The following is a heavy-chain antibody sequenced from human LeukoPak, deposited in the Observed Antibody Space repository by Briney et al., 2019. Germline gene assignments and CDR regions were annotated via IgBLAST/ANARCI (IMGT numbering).Heavy chain of an antibody. D-gene: IGHD3-22*01. CDR1: GGSISSSSYY. V-gene: IGHV4-39*07. Sequence: SETLSLTCTVSGGSISSSSYYWGWIRQPPGKGLEWIGSIYYSGSTYYNPSLKSRVTISVDTSKNQFSLKLSSVIAADTAVYYCARERDYYDSSGYSYDAFDIWGQGTMVTVSS. J-gene: IGHJ3*02. CDR3: ARERDYYDSSGYSYDAFDI. CDR2: IYYSGST.